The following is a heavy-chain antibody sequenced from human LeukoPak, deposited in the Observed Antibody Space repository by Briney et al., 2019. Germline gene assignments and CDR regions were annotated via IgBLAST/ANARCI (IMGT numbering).Heavy chain of an antibody. CDR3: ARGRSCSSTSCLNFDY. CDR2: INHSGST. D-gene: IGHD2-2*01. Sequence: SETLSLTCAVYGGSFSGYYWSWIRQPPGKGLEWIGEINHSGSTNYNPSLKSRVTISVDTSKNQFPLKLSSVTAADTAVYYCARGRSCSSTSCLNFDYWGQGTLVTVSS. CDR1: GGSFSGYY. V-gene: IGHV4-34*01. J-gene: IGHJ4*02.